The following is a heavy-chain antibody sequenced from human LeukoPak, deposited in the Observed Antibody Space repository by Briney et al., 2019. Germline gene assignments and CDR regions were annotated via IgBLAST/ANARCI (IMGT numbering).Heavy chain of an antibody. J-gene: IGHJ6*02. CDR3: ARDRSAAGFYYYYGMDV. CDR2: VSAYNGNT. D-gene: IGHD6-13*01. CDR1: GYTFTSCY. V-gene: IGHV1-18*04. Sequence: ASVKVSCKASGYTFTSCYMHWVRQAPGQGLEWMGWVSAYNGNTNYAQKLQGRVTMTTDTSTSTAYMELRSLRSDDTAVYYCARDRSAAGFYYYYGMDVWGQGTTVTVSS.